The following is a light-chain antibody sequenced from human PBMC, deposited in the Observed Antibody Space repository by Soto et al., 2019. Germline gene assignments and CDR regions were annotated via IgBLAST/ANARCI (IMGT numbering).Light chain of an antibody. CDR3: SSYTSSSTDV. V-gene: IGLV2-14*01. Sequence: QSVLTQPASVSGSPGQSITISCTGTSSDVGAYNYVSWYQQHPGKAPKLMIYDVSNRPSGVSNRFSGSKSGSTASLTISGLQAEDEADYYCSSYTSSSTDVFGTGTKVTVL. J-gene: IGLJ1*01. CDR1: SSDVGAYNY. CDR2: DVS.